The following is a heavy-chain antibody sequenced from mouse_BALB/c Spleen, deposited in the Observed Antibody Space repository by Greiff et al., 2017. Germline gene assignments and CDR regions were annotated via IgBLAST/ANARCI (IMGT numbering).Heavy chain of an antibody. J-gene: IGHJ1*01. CDR1: GFTFSSYT. CDR2: ISNGGGST. Sequence: EVKLMESGGGLVQPGGSLKLSCAASGFTFSSYTMSWVRQTPEKRLEWVAYISNGGGSTYYPDTVKGRFTISRDNAKNTLYLQMSSLKSEDTAMYYCARHPGEVRRYFEVWGAGTTVTVSS. V-gene: IGHV5-12-2*01. CDR3: ARHPGEVRRYFEV. D-gene: IGHD2-14*01.